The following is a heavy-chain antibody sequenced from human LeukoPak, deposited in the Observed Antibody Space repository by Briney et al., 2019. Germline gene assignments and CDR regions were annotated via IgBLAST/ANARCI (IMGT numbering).Heavy chain of an antibody. CDR2: ISSSSSYI. D-gene: IGHD3-22*01. CDR3: ARDVPDSSGYYSDYFDY. J-gene: IGHJ4*02. V-gene: IGHV3-21*01. Sequence: GGSLRLSCAASGFTFSSYSMNWVRQAPGKGLEWVSSISSSSSYIYYADSVKGRFTISRDNAKNSLYLQMNSLRAEDTAVYYCARDVPDSSGYYSDYFDYWGQGTLVTVS. CDR1: GFTFSSYS.